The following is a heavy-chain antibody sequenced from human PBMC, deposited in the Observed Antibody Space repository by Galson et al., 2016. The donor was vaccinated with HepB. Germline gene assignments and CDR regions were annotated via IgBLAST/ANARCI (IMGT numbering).Heavy chain of an antibody. CDR1: GGSISSSTYY. V-gene: IGHV4-39*02. CDR2: IYYSGST. CDR3: AREDSSTAFDI. J-gene: IGHJ3*02. Sequence: SETLSLTCTVSGGSISSSTYYWGWIRQTPEKGLEWIGSIYYSGSTYYNPSLKSRVAISVDTSKNQFSLTLRSVTAADTAVYYCAREDSSTAFDIWGQGTMVTVSS. D-gene: IGHD2-2*01.